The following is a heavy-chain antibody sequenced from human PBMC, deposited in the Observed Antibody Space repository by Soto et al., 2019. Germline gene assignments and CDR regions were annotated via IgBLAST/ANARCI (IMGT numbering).Heavy chain of an antibody. CDR1: GYTFSSYA. D-gene: IGHD7-27*01. V-gene: IGHV1-3*01. J-gene: IGHJ4*02. Sequence: QVHLVQSGAEVRKPGASVKVSCKASGYTFSSYAMHWVRQAPGQRLEWMGWINAGYGNTKSSQKFQDRVTISRDTSASTAYMERTSLRSEDTAVYYWARDTGDGTFDFWGQGTLVTVSS. CDR2: INAGYGNT. CDR3: ARDTGDGTFDF.